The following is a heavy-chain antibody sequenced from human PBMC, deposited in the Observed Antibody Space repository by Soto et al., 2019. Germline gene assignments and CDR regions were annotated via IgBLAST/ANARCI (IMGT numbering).Heavy chain of an antibody. Sequence: GGSLRLSCAASGFTFSSYAMSWVRQAPGKGLEWVSAISGSGGSTYYADSVKGRFTISRDNSKNTLYLQMNSLRAEDTAVYYCAKPPGIAVAGTTFPAFFRYWGQGTLVTVSS. CDR2: ISGSGGST. CDR3: AKPPGIAVAGTTFPAFFRY. D-gene: IGHD6-19*01. V-gene: IGHV3-23*01. J-gene: IGHJ4*02. CDR1: GFTFSSYA.